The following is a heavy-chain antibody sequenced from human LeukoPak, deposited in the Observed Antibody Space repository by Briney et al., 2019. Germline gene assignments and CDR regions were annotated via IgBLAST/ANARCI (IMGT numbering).Heavy chain of an antibody. CDR3: ARVRDSSGYYLIGYYYYYMDV. Sequence: SETLSLTCTVSGGSISSYYWSWIRQPPGKGLEWIGYIYYSGSTNYNPSLKSRVTISVDTSKNQFSLKLSSVTAADTAVYYCARVRDSSGYYLIGYYYYYMDVWGKGTTVTISS. CDR2: IYYSGST. J-gene: IGHJ6*03. V-gene: IGHV4-59*01. CDR1: GGSISSYY. D-gene: IGHD3-22*01.